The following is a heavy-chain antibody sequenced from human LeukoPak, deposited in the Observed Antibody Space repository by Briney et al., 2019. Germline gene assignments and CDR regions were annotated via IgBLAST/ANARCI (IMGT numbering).Heavy chain of an antibody. V-gene: IGHV3-48*03. D-gene: IGHD5-12*01. CDR2: ISSSGSTI. Sequence: PGGSLRLSCAASGFTFSSYEMNWVRQAPGKGLEWVSYISSSGSTIYYADSVKGRFTISRDNAKNSLYLQMNSLRAEDTALYYCAKDQTSGYDSRGAFDIWGQGTMVTVSS. CDR3: AKDQTSGYDSRGAFDI. J-gene: IGHJ3*02. CDR1: GFTFSSYE.